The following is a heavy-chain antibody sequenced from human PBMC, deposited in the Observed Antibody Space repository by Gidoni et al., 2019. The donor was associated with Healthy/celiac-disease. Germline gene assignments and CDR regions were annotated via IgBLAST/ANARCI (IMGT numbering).Heavy chain of an antibody. J-gene: IGHJ6*03. CDR3: ARAGVVVVPAALPPYYYYYMDV. Sequence: QVQLQQWGAGLLKPSETLSLTCAVYGGSFSGYYWSWIRQPPGKGLEWIGEINHSGSTNYNPSLKSRVTISVDTSKNQFSLKLSSVTAADTAVYYCARAGVVVVPAALPPYYYYYMDVWGKGTTVTVSS. D-gene: IGHD2-2*01. CDR2: INHSGST. CDR1: GGSFSGYY. V-gene: IGHV4-34*01.